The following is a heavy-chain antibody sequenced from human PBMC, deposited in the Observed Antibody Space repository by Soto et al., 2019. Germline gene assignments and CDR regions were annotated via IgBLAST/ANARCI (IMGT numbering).Heavy chain of an antibody. V-gene: IGHV4-30-2*01. J-gene: IGHJ4*02. CDR1: GGSISSGGYS. Sequence: PSETLSLTCAVSGGSISSGGYSWSWIRQPPGKGLEWIGYIYHSGSTYYNPSLKSRVTISVDRPKNQFSLKLSSVTAADTAVYYCARGTTVTAYYFDYWGQGTLVTVSS. CDR2: IYHSGST. D-gene: IGHD4-17*01. CDR3: ARGTTVTAYYFDY.